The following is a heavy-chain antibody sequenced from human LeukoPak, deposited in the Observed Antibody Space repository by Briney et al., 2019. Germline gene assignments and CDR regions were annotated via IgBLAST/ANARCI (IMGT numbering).Heavy chain of an antibody. D-gene: IGHD3-16*01. Sequence: SETLSLTCTVSGGSISITSYYWGWIRQPPGKGLEWIGSMYSSGSTYYNPSLKSRVTISVDTSKNQFSLKLSSVTAADTAVYYCARVRSPDDYVTYWGQGTLVTVSS. CDR3: ARVRSPDDYVTY. J-gene: IGHJ4*02. CDR2: MYSSGST. CDR1: GGSISITSYY. V-gene: IGHV4-39*07.